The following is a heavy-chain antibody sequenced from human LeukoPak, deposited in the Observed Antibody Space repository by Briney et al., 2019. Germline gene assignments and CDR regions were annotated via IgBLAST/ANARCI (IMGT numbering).Heavy chain of an antibody. CDR2: ISSSSSYI. V-gene: IGHV3-21*01. D-gene: IGHD1-1*01. CDR1: GFTFSSYA. J-gene: IGHJ4*02. Sequence: GGSLRLSCAASGFTFSSYAMSWVRQAPGKGLEWVSSISSSSSYIYYADSVKGRFTISRDSAKNSLYLQMNSLRAEDTALYYCARLRTTGTFDYWGQGTLVTVSS. CDR3: ARLRTTGTFDY.